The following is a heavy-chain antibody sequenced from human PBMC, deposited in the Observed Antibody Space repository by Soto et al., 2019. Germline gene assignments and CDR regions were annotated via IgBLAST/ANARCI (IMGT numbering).Heavy chain of an antibody. CDR1: GGSISSYY. J-gene: IGHJ6*03. CDR3: ARLPTTVTTSGVVPSYYYMDV. Sequence: PSETLSLTCTVSGGSISSYYWSWIRQPPGKGLEWIGYIYYSGSTNYNPSLKSRVTISVDTSKNQFSLKLSSVTAADTAVYYCARLPTTVTTSGVVPSYYYMDVWGKGTTVTVSS. CDR2: IYYSGST. V-gene: IGHV4-59*08. D-gene: IGHD4-17*01.